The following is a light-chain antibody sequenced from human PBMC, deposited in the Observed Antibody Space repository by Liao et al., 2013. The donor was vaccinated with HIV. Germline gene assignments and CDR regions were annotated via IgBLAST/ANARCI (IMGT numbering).Light chain of an antibody. Sequence: SYVLTQPPSVSVAPGKTATITCGGNNIGSNSVHWYQQKPGQAPVLVIYYDSDRPSGIPERFSGSNSGNTATLTISGTQATDEADYYCQAWDSTTASYVFGTGTKVTVL. J-gene: IGLJ1*01. V-gene: IGLV3-21*01. CDR2: YDS. CDR1: NIGSNS. CDR3: QAWDSTTASYV.